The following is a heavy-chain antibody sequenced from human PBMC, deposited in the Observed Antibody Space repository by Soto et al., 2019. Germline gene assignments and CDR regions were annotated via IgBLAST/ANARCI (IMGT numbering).Heavy chain of an antibody. D-gene: IGHD1-26*01. J-gene: IGHJ4*02. CDR2: INPNSGGT. V-gene: IGHV1-2*04. CDR3: ARLSGSYYFDY. Sequence: ASVKVSCKASGYTFTGYYMHWVRQAPGQGLEWMEWINPNSGGTNYAQKFQGWVTMTRDTSISTAYMELSRLRSDDTAVYYCARLSGSYYFDYWGQGTLVTSPQ. CDR1: GYTFTGYY.